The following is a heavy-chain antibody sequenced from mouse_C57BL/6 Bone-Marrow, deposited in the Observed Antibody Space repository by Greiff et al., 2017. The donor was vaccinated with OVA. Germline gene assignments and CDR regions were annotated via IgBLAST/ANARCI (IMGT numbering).Heavy chain of an antibody. Sequence: VKLQQSGTVLARPGASVKMSCKTSGYTFTSYWMHWVKQRPGQGLEWIGAIYPGNSDTSYNQKFKGKAKLTAVTSASTAYMELSSLTNEDSAVYYCTRRQFITTVVADYWGQGTTLTVSS. V-gene: IGHV1-5*01. CDR3: TRRQFITTVVADY. D-gene: IGHD1-1*01. J-gene: IGHJ2*01. CDR1: GYTFTSYW. CDR2: IYPGNSDT.